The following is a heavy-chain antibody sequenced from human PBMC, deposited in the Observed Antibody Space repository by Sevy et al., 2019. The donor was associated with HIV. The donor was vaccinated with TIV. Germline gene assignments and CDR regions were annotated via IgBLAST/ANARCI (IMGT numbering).Heavy chain of an antibody. CDR2: IHYSGST. D-gene: IGHD1-26*01. Sequence: SETLSLTWTVSGGSVSSGSYFWSWIRQPPGKGLEWIGYIHYSGSTNYNPSLKSRVTISVNTSKNQFSLNLGSVTAADTAVYYCARDSGTYPYYFDYWGQGTLVTVSS. CDR1: GGSVSSGSYF. CDR3: ARDSGTYPYYFDY. J-gene: IGHJ4*02. V-gene: IGHV4-61*01.